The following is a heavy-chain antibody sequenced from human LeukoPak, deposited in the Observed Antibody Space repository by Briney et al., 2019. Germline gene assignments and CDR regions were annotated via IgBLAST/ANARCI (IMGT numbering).Heavy chain of an antibody. CDR1: GGSFSGYY. Sequence: SETLSLTCAVYGGSFSGYYWSWIRQPPGKGLEWIGEINHSGSTNYNPSLKSRVTISVDTSKNQFSLKLSSVTAADTAVYYCARVVCGGDCYSEKYYFDYWGQGTLVTVSS. D-gene: IGHD2-21*02. CDR3: ARVVCGGDCYSEKYYFDY. CDR2: INHSGST. V-gene: IGHV4-34*01. J-gene: IGHJ4*02.